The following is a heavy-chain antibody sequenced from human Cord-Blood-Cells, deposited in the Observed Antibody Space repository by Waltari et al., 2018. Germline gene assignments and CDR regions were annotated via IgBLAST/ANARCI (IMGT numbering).Heavy chain of an antibody. CDR3: AKTGDLYYFDY. V-gene: IGHV4-34*01. D-gene: IGHD7-27*01. CDR1: GGSFSGYY. CDR2: LNHSGST. Sequence: QVQLQQWGAGLLKPSETLSLTCAVYGGSFSGYYWSWIRQPPGKGLEWIGELNHSGSTNYNPSLKSRVTVSVESSKSQFSLKLSSVTAADTAVYYCAKTGDLYYFDYWGQGTLVTVSS. J-gene: IGHJ4*02.